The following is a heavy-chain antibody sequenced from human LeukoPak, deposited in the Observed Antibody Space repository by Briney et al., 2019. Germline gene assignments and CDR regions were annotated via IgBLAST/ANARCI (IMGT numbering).Heavy chain of an antibody. CDR2: IGGGGYTT. J-gene: IGHJ4*01. CDR1: GLTFGNYG. CDR3: AEVESSYCRI. Sequence: PGGSLRLSCVASGLTFGNYGMNWVRQAPGKGLEWVSSIGGGGYTTYYADSVRGRFTISRDNSKNSMYLLMSSLRAEDTAIYYCAEVESSYCRIWGQGTLVTVSS. V-gene: IGHV3-23*01. D-gene: IGHD3-10*01.